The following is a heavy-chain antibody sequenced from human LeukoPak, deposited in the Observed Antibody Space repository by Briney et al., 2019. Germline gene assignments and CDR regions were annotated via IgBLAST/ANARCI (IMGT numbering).Heavy chain of an antibody. Sequence: GGSLRLSCAASGFTFDDYAMHWVRQAPGKGLEWVSLISWDGGSTYYADSVKGRFTISRDNSKNSLYLQMNSLRAEDTALYYCAKAGSRDYYYYMDVWGKGTTVTVSS. V-gene: IGHV3-43D*03. CDR2: ISWDGGST. CDR1: GFTFDDYA. CDR3: AKAGSRDYYYYMDV. J-gene: IGHJ6*03. D-gene: IGHD3-10*01.